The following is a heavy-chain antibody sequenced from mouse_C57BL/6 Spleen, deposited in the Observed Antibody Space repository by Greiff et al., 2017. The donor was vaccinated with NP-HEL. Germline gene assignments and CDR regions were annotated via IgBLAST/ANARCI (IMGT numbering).Heavy chain of an antibody. CDR2: ISYDGSN. D-gene: IGHD1-1*01. Sequence: VQLQQSGPGLVKPSQSLSLTCSVTGYSITSGYYWNWIRQFPGNKLEWMGYISYDGSNNYNPSLKNRISITRDTSKNQFFLKLNSVTTEDTATYYCARAVVAPFDYWGQGTTLTVSS. J-gene: IGHJ2*01. V-gene: IGHV3-6*01. CDR3: ARAVVAPFDY. CDR1: GYSITSGYY.